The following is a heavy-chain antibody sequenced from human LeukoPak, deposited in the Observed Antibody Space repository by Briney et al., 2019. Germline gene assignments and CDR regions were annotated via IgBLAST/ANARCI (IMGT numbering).Heavy chain of an antibody. D-gene: IGHD6-6*01. CDR1: GFTFSSYG. V-gene: IGHV3-30*02. CDR2: IRYDGSNK. J-gene: IGHJ4*02. Sequence: GGSLRLSCAASGFTFSSYGMHWVRQAPGKGPEWVAFIRYDGSNKYYADSVKGRFTISRDNSKNTLYLQMNSLRAEDTAVYYCAKDFSSSHYFDYWGQGTLVTVSS. CDR3: AKDFSSSHYFDY.